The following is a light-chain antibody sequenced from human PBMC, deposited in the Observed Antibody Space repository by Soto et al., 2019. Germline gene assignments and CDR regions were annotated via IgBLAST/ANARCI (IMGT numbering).Light chain of an antibody. CDR2: GAS. Sequence: ETVLTQSPGTLSLSPGERATLSCRASQSVSSSSLAWYQQRPGQAPRLLIYGASSRATGIPDRFSGSGSGTDFTLTISRLEPEDFAVYYCQQYGGSPRTFGQGTKVDIK. CDR1: QSVSSSS. CDR3: QQYGGSPRT. J-gene: IGKJ1*01. V-gene: IGKV3-20*01.